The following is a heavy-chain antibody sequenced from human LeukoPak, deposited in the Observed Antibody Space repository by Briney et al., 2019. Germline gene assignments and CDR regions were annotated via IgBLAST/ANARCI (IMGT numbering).Heavy chain of an antibody. V-gene: IGHV3-30*18. D-gene: IGHD6-19*01. Sequence: PGGSLRLSCAASGFTFSSYGMHWVRQAPGKGLEWVAVISYDGSNKYYADSVKGRFTISRDNSKNTLYLQMNSLRAEDTAVYYCAKDSSGWDFDYWGQGTLVTVSS. J-gene: IGHJ4*02. CDR1: GFTFSSYG. CDR3: AKDSSGWDFDY. CDR2: ISYDGSNK.